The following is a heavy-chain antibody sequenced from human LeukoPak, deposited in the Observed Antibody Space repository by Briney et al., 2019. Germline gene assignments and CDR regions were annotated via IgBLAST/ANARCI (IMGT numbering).Heavy chain of an antibody. CDR3: ARVDGSCSGGSCPSGNWFDP. V-gene: IGHV4-34*01. Sequence: TSETLSLTCAVYGGSFSGYYWSWIRQPPGKGLEWIGEINHSGSTNYNPSLKSRVTISVDTSKNQFSLKLSSVTAADTAVYYCARVDGSCSGGSCPSGNWFDPWGQGTLVTVSS. CDR2: INHSGST. J-gene: IGHJ5*02. CDR1: GGSFSGYY. D-gene: IGHD2-15*01.